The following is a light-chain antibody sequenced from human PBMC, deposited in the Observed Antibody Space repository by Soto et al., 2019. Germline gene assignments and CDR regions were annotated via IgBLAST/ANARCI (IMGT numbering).Light chain of an antibody. CDR3: CSYAGSYTF. J-gene: IGLJ1*01. CDR1: SSDVGGYNY. CDR2: DVS. Sequence: QSALTQPRSVSGSPGQSATISCTGTSSDVGGYNYVSWYQQHPGKAPKLMIYDVSKRPSGVPDRFSGSKSGNTASLTISGLQAEDEADYYCCSYAGSYTFFGTGTKLTVL. V-gene: IGLV2-11*01.